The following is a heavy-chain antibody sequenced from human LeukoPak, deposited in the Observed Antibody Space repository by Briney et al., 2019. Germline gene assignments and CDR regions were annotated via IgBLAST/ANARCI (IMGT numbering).Heavy chain of an antibody. J-gene: IGHJ4*02. Sequence: GGSLRLSCAASGFTFNTYGMTWVCQAPGKGLGWVSSISGSSGTTYYAESVKGRFTISRDNSKSTLYLQMYILRVEDTATYFCARGDSGSFPYWGQGTLVTVSS. CDR1: GFTFNTYG. D-gene: IGHD3-10*01. CDR2: ISGSSGTT. CDR3: ARGDSGSFPY. V-gene: IGHV3-23*01.